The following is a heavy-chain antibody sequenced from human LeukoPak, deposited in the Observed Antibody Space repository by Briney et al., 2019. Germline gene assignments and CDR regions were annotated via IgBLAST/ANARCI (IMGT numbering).Heavy chain of an antibody. J-gene: IGHJ3*02. CDR3: ARWMTKNGAFDI. D-gene: IGHD2-2*03. CDR2: IGTAGDT. Sequence: PGGSLRLSCAASGFTFSSYDMHWVRQATGKGLEWVSAIGTAGDTYYPGSVKGRFTISRENAKNSLYLQMNSLRAGDTAVYYCARWMTKNGAFDIWGQGTMVTVSS. V-gene: IGHV3-13*01. CDR1: GFTFSSYD.